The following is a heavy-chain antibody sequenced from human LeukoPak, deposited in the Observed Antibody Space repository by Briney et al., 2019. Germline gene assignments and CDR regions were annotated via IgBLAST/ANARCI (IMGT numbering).Heavy chain of an antibody. V-gene: IGHV5-51*01. Sequence: LGESLKISCQASGYSFTDYWIGWLRQMHGNGLGWLGVVIPRDSDTRVIPSTQSQVTISADGSINTAYLQWTSLKASDTDTYFCARQLGGDAYLLYPEYYYYMDVWGTGTTVTVSS. D-gene: IGHD3-16*02. CDR1: GYSFTDYW. J-gene: IGHJ6*03. CDR2: VIPRDSDT. CDR3: ARQLGGDAYLLYPEYYYYMDV.